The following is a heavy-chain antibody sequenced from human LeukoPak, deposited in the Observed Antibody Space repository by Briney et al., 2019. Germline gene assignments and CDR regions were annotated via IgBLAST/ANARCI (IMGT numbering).Heavy chain of an antibody. CDR2: IYSGGTT. V-gene: IGHV3-53*04. Sequence: GGSLRLSCAASGFTVSTNCMTWVRQAPGKGLEWVSTIYSGGTTYYADSVMGRFTISRHSSRNTLYLQMNSLRAEDTAVYYCARVDTVMAYYFDLWGQGTLVTVSS. CDR3: ARVDTVMAYYFDL. J-gene: IGHJ4*02. CDR1: GFTVSTNC. D-gene: IGHD5-18*01.